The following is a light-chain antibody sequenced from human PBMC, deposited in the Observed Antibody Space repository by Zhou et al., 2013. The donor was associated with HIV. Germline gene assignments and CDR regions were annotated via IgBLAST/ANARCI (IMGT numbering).Light chain of an antibody. J-gene: IGKJ5*01. CDR3: QQYNNWPIA. CDR2: DAS. V-gene: IGKV3-15*01. CDR1: QTVNNN. Sequence: EIVMAQSPVTLSVSPGARATLSCRASQTVNNNLAWYQQKPGQAPRLLIYDASTRATDIPARFSGSGSGTEFTLTISSMQSEDFAVYYCQQYNNWPIAFGQGTRLEIK.